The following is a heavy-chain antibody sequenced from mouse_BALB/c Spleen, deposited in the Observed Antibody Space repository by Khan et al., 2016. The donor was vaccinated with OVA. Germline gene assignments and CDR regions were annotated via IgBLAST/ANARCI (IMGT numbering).Heavy chain of an antibody. CDR1: GYMFTNYW. V-gene: IGHV1S81*02. J-gene: IGHJ2*01. D-gene: IGHD2-10*01. CDR2: IYPGDGRI. CDR3: ARNAYYGNYFDY. Sequence: QVQLQQSGTELVKPGASVKLSCKASGYMFTNYWVHWVKQRPGQGLEWIGEIYPGDGRINYNERFKNKAPLTVDRASSTALMQLSSLTSEDSAVYYCARNAYYGNYFDYWGQGTTLTVSS.